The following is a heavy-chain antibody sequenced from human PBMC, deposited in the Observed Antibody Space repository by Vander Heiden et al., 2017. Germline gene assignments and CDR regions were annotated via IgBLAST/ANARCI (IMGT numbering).Heavy chain of an antibody. J-gene: IGHJ4*02. CDR2: INPDSGGS. CDR3: ARRFGTSSVDF. V-gene: IGHV1-2*02. D-gene: IGHD6-25*01. CDR1: GYTFSGFH. Sequence: QVQLVQSGAEVKKPGASGKVSCKASGYTFSGFHIHWGRKATGQGPEWMGWINPDSGGSIYAQKFQGRVTMTSDTSITTVYMELSRLTSDDTAVYYCARRFGTSSVDFWGQGTLVTVSS.